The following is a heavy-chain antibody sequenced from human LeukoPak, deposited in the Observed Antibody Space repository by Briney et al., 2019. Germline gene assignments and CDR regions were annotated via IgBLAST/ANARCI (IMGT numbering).Heavy chain of an antibody. V-gene: IGHV3-48*03. Sequence: GGSLRLSCAASGFIFSKMNWVRQAPGQGLEWVSYISSSGSTIYYADSVKGRFTMSRDNAKNSLSLQMNSLRAEDTAVYYCARENRGIITRPIDNWGQGTLVTVSS. D-gene: IGHD3-10*01. CDR1: GFIFSK. CDR3: ARENRGIITRPIDN. CDR2: ISSSGSTI. J-gene: IGHJ4*02.